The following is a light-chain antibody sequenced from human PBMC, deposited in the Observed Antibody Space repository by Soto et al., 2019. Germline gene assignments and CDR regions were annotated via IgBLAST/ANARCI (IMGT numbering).Light chain of an antibody. J-gene: IGKJ4*01. Sequence: VLTECPCNLYLSPGESATLSCRASQNVSITYLNWYQQKPGQAPRLLIYGASSRATGIPDRFSGSGSGTDFTLTISCFDPEDFAVCYCPQYGRSTMLTFGGGTKLDI. CDR3: PQYGRSTMLT. V-gene: IGKV3-20*01. CDR1: QNVSITY. CDR2: GAS.